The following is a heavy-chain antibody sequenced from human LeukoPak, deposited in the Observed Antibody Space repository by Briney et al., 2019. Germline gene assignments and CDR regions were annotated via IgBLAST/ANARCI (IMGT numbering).Heavy chain of an antibody. CDR2: ISSSSSYI. Sequence: KPGGSLRLSCAASGFTFSSYSMNWVRQAPGKGLEWVSSISSSSSYIYYADSVKGRFTISRDNAKNSLYLQMNSLRAEDTAVYYCARDLIGYSYGYGIDYWGQGTLVTVSS. J-gene: IGHJ4*02. V-gene: IGHV3-21*01. CDR3: ARDLIGYSYGYGIDY. D-gene: IGHD5-18*01. CDR1: GFTFSSYS.